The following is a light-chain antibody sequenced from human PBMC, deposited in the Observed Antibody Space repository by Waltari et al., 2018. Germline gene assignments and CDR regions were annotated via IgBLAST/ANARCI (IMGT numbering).Light chain of an antibody. CDR1: QSISSY. Sequence: DIQMTQSPSSLSASVGDRVTITCRASQSISSYLNWYQQKPGKAPKLLIYAASSLQSGVPSRFCGSRSGTDFTLTISSLQPEDFATYYCQQSYSTPPTFGQGTRLEIK. CDR2: AAS. CDR3: QQSYSTPPT. V-gene: IGKV1-39*01. J-gene: IGKJ5*01.